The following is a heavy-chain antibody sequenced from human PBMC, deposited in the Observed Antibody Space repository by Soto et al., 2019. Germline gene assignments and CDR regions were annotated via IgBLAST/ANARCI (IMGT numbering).Heavy chain of an antibody. CDR1: GASLSSNNW. J-gene: IGHJ4*02. V-gene: IGHV4-4*02. D-gene: IGHD5-12*01. CDR2: IFHSGST. Sequence: SETLSLTCAVAGASLSSNNWWSWVRQPPGKGLEWIGEIFHSGSTHYNPSLKPRVTISVDTSKNQFSLKLSSVTAADTAVYYCARGVATVVTSYFDYWGQGTLVTVSS. CDR3: ARGVATVVTSYFDY.